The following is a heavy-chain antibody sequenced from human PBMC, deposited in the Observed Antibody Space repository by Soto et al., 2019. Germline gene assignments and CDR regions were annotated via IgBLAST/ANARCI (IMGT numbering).Heavy chain of an antibody. CDR3: AREVSSGYYYYYYGMDV. Sequence: GASVKVSCKASGGTFSSYAISWVRQAPGQGLEWMGGIIPIFGTANYAQKFQGRVTITADESTSTAYMELNSLRAEDTAVYYCAREVSSGYYYYYYGMDVWGQGTTVTVSS. CDR1: GGTFSSYA. CDR2: IIPIFGTA. V-gene: IGHV1-69*13. J-gene: IGHJ6*02. D-gene: IGHD3-22*01.